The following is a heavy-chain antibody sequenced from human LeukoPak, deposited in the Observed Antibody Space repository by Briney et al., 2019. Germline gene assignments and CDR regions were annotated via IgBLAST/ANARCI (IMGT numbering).Heavy chain of an antibody. CDR2: IYSGGST. CDR1: GFTVSSNY. CDR3: ARDPWFSEGPDAFDI. Sequence: GGSLRLSCAASGFTVSSNYMSWVRQAPGKGLEWVSVIYSGGSTYYADSVKGRFTISRDNSKNTLYLQMNSLRAEDTAVYYCARDPWFSEGPDAFDIWGQGTMVTVSS. J-gene: IGHJ3*02. D-gene: IGHD3-10*01. V-gene: IGHV3-53*01.